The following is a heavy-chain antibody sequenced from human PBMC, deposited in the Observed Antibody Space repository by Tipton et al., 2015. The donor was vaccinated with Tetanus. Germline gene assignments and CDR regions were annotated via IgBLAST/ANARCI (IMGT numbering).Heavy chain of an antibody. CDR1: GFTFTSSA. CDR2: IVVGSGNT. CDR3: AASIAAAGMVY. V-gene: IGHV1-58*01. D-gene: IGHD6-13*01. Sequence: QLVQSGPEVKKPGTSVKVSCKASGFTFTSSAVQWVRQARGQRLEWIGWIVVGSGNTNYAQKFQERVTITRDMSTSTAYMGLSSLRSEDTAVYYCAASIAAAGMVYWGQGTLVTVSS. J-gene: IGHJ4*02.